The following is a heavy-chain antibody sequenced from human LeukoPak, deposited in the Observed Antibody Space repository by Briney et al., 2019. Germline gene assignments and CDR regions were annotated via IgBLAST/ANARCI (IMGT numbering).Heavy chain of an antibody. CDR2: ISSSSSYI. J-gene: IGHJ6*02. V-gene: IGHV3-21*01. CDR1: GFTFSSYS. Sequence: GGSLRLSCAASGFTFSSYSMNWVRQAPGKALEGVSSISSSSSYIYYADSVKGRFTISRDNAKNSLYLQMNSLRAEDTAVYHCARLDSGPKYYGMDVWGQGTTVTVSS. D-gene: IGHD4/OR15-4a*01. CDR3: ARLDSGPKYYGMDV.